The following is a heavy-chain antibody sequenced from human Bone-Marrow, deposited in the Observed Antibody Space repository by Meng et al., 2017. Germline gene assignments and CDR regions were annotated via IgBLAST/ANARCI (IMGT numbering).Heavy chain of an antibody. CDR2: ISSSGGTM. V-gene: IGHV3-11*01. D-gene: IGHD5-18*01. CDR3: AREGYGVYFFDY. Sequence: GESLKISCAASGFTFSDYYMIWVRQAPGKGLESISSISSSGGTMDYAASVRGRFTISRDNAKNSLYLEMNSLRAEDTAVYYCAREGYGVYFFDYWGQGTLVTVSS. J-gene: IGHJ4*02. CDR1: GFTFSDYY.